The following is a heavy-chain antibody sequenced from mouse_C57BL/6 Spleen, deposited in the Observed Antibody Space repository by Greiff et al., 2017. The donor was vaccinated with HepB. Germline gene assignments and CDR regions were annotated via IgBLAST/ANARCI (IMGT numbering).Heavy chain of an antibody. V-gene: IGHV1-82*01. J-gene: IGHJ3*01. CDR1: GYAFSSSW. CDR3: ARYTLDSSGYGFAY. D-gene: IGHD3-2*02. Sequence: VQLQQSGPELVKPGASVKISCKASGYAFSSSWMNWVKQRPGKGLEWIGRIYPGDGDTNYNGKFKGKATLTADKSSSTAYMQLSSLTSEDSAVYFCARYTLDSSGYGFAYWGQGTLVTVSA. CDR2: IYPGDGDT.